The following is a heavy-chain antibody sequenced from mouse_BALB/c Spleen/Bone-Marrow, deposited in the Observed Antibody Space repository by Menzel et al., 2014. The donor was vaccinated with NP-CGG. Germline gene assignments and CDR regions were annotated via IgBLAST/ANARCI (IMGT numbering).Heavy chain of an antibody. V-gene: IGHV7-3*02. CDR1: GFTFTDYY. Sequence: EVKLEESGGGLVQPGGSLRLSCATSGFTFTDYYMSWVRQPPGKALEWLGFIRNKANGYTTEYSASVKGRFTISRDNSQSILYLQMNTLRAEDSATYYCARDDAMDYWGQGTSVTVSS. CDR2: IRNKANGYTT. CDR3: ARDDAMDY. J-gene: IGHJ4*01.